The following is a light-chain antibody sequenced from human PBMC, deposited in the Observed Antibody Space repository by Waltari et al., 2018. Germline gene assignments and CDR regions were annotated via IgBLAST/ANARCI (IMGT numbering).Light chain of an antibody. CDR3: LQYSSSPPT. CDR2: KAS. Sequence: DIQMSQSPSFLSAPVGDTVTIICRASQNISSWLGWYQQKPGKAPKLLIYKASSLQSGVPSRFSGSGSGTEFTLTISSLQPESFAAYYCLQYSSSPPTFGGGTKVEIK. CDR1: QNISSW. J-gene: IGKJ4*01. V-gene: IGKV1-5*02.